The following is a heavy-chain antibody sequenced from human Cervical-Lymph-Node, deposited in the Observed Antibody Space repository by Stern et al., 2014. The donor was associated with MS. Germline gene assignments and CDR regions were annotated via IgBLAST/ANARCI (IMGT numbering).Heavy chain of an antibody. Sequence: QITLKESGPTLVKPTQTVTLTCTLSGFSVTTAGVGVGWIRQPPGKALEWLALIYWADDKLYSPSLKSRLSITKDTSKNQVVLTMTNVDPVDSATYYCAHSRVKYCRGGTCYSSLFDYWGQGTLVTVSS. J-gene: IGHJ4*02. V-gene: IGHV2-5*02. CDR3: AHSRVKYCRGGTCYSSLFDY. CDR2: IYWADDK. CDR1: GFSVTTAGVG. D-gene: IGHD2-15*01.